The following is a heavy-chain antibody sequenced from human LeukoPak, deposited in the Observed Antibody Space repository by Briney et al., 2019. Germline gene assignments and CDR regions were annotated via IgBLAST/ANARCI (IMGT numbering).Heavy chain of an antibody. V-gene: IGHV4-61*10. D-gene: IGHD3-22*01. CDR1: GGSISSGSHY. CDR2: IYYSGST. CDR3: ARATHYYDSSGYTNKMFDY. J-gene: IGHJ4*02. Sequence: SETLSLTCTVSGGSISSGSHYWSWIRQPAGKGLEWIGYIYYSGSTNYNPSLKSRVTISVDTSKNQFSLKLSSVTAADTAVYYCARATHYYDSSGYTNKMFDYWGQGTLVTVSS.